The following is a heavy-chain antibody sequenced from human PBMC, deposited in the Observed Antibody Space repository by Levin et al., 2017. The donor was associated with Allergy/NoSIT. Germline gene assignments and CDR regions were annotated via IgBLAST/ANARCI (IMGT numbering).Heavy chain of an antibody. J-gene: IGHJ4*02. CDR1: GFIVSSEY. CDR2: IYRGRGGST. V-gene: IGHV3-53*01. D-gene: IGHD5-12*01. Sequence: GESLKISCAASGFIVSSEYMSWVRQAPGKGLEWVSVIYRGRGGSTYYADSVKGRFTISRDNSKNTVFLQMNSLRVEDTAMYYCVRGDYPILDSWGQGTLVTVSS. CDR3: VRGDYPILDS.